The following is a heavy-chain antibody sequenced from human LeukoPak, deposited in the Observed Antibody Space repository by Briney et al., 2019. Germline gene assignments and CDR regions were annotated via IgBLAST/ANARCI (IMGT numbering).Heavy chain of an antibody. CDR3: ARGRRVVVVAAPYYYYYMDV. CDR1: GGSISSSSYY. D-gene: IGHD2-15*01. CDR2: IYYSGST. Sequence: SETLSLTCTVSGGSISSSSYYWGWIRQPPGKGLEWIGSIYYSGSTYYNPSLKSRVTISVDTSKNQFSLKLSSVTAADTAVYYCARGRRVVVVAAPYYYYYMDVWGKGTTVTVSS. V-gene: IGHV4-39*07. J-gene: IGHJ6*03.